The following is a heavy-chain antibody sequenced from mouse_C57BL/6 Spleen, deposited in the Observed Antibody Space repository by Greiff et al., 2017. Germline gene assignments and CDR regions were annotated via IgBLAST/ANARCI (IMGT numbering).Heavy chain of an antibody. CDR3: ARGGDYGNPRFAY. V-gene: IGHV1-76*01. J-gene: IGHJ3*01. Sequence: VKLVESGAELVRPGASVKLSCKASGYTFTDYYINWVKQRPGQGLEWIARIYPGSGNTYYNEKFKGKATLTAEKSSSTAYMQLSSLTSEDSAVYFCARGGDYGNPRFAYWGQGTLVTVSA. CDR1: GYTFTDYY. D-gene: IGHD2-1*01. CDR2: IYPGSGNT.